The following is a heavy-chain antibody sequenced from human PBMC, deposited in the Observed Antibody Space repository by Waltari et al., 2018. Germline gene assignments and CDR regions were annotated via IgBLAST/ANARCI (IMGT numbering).Heavy chain of an antibody. V-gene: IGHV4-59*01. D-gene: IGHD3-10*01. CDR3: ARGGLTMLSNWFDP. CDR1: GGSIAPYY. Sequence: QVQLQEAGPGLVKPSETLSRTGSVAGGSIAPYYWIWIRQPPGKGLEYIGYIYSSGSSNYNPSFKSRVTISLDMSKNQFSLKLTSVTAADTAVYYCARGGLTMLSNWFDPWGQGTLVTVSS. CDR2: IYSSGSS. J-gene: IGHJ5*02.